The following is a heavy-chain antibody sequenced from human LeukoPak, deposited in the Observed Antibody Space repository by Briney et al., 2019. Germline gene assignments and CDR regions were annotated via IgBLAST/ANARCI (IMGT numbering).Heavy chain of an antibody. D-gene: IGHD5-12*01. V-gene: IGHV4-59*01. CDR1: GGSISSYY. J-gene: IGHJ4*02. CDR2: IYYSGST. CDR3: ARVGYGGYYFDY. Sequence: SETLSLTCTVSGGSISSYYWSWIREPPGKGLEWIGYIYYSGSTNYNPSLKSRVTISVDTSKNQFSLKLSSVTAADTAVYYCARVGYGGYYFDYWGQGTLVTVSS.